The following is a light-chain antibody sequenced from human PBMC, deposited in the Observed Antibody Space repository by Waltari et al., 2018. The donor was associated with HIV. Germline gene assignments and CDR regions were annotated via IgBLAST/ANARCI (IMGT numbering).Light chain of an antibody. CDR1: SSDAGGYHY. Sequence: QSALTQPPSASGSPGQSVTISCTGTSSDAGGYHYVPWYQQHPGKAPKLMIYEVTKRPSGVPDRFSGSKSGNTASLTVSGLQAEDEADYYCSSYAGRVFGTGTKVTVL. J-gene: IGLJ1*01. CDR2: EVT. V-gene: IGLV2-8*01. CDR3: SSYAGRV.